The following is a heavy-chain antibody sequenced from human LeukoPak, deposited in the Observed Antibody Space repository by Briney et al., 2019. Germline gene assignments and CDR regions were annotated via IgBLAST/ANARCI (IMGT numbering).Heavy chain of an antibody. D-gene: IGHD2-21*02. CDR2: ISSSGSTI. J-gene: IGHJ4*01. CDR1: GFPFISYE. CDR3: ARVVVTSDDDY. Sequence: GGSLRLPCAASGFPFISYEMNWVRKAPGKGLEWVSYISSSGSTIYYADSVKGRFTISRDNAKNSLYLQMNSLRAEDTAVYYCARVVVTSDDDYWGQGTLVTVSS. V-gene: IGHV3-48*03.